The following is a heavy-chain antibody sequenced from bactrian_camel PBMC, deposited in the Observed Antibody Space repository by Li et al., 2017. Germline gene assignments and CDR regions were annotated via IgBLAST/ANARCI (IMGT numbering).Heavy chain of an antibody. D-gene: IGHD5*01. CDR1: GFTFGNFY. CDR2: IRSDGIT. J-gene: IGHJ4*01. CDR3: AKRYGGSYNY. Sequence: VQLVESGGGLVQPGGSLRLSCAASGFTFGNFYMSWVRQAPGKERVVVSTIRSDGITSYADSVKGRFTISQDNAKDTVYLQMNSLKPEDTAMYYCAKRYGGSYNYWGQGTQVTVS. V-gene: IGHV3S67*01.